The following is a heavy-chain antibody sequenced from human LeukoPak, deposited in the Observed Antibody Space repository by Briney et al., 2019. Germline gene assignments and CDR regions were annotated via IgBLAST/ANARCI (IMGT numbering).Heavy chain of an antibody. J-gene: IGHJ6*02. Sequence: PSQTLFLTCTVSGGSISSGDYYWSWIRQPPGKGLEWIGYIYYSGSTYYNPSLKSRVTISVDTSKNQFSLKLSSVTAADTAVYYCARENIVVVPAAMYYYYGMDVWGQGTTVTVSS. V-gene: IGHV4-30-4*01. CDR3: ARENIVVVPAAMYYYYGMDV. CDR2: IYYSGST. CDR1: GGSISSGDYY. D-gene: IGHD2-2*01.